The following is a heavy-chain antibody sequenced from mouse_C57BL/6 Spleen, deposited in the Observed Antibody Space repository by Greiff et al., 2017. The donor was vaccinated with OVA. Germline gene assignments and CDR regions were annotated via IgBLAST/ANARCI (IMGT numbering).Heavy chain of an antibody. Sequence: VKLVESGAELMKPGASVKLSCKATGYTFTGYWIEWVKQRPGHGLEWIGEILPGSGSTNYNEKFKGKATLTVDTSSSTAYMQLSSLTSEDSAVYYCARGEAWFAYWGQGTLVTVSA. CDR2: ILPGSGST. CDR3: ARGEAWFAY. J-gene: IGHJ3*01. V-gene: IGHV1-9*01. CDR1: GYTFTGYW.